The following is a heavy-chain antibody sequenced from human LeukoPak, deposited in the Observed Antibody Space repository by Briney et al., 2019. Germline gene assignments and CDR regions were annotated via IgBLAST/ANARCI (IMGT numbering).Heavy chain of an antibody. J-gene: IGHJ6*03. Sequence: GGSLRLSCGASGFTFSSYWMSWVRQAPGKGLEWVANIKPDGTEKYYVDSVRGRFTISRDNAKNSLYLQMNSLRAEDTAVYYCARGVRDILSGYYTDYYFYYMDVWGKGTTVTVSS. V-gene: IGHV3-7*01. CDR2: IKPDGTEK. CDR1: GFTFSSYW. D-gene: IGHD3-9*01. CDR3: ARGVRDILSGYYTDYYFYYMDV.